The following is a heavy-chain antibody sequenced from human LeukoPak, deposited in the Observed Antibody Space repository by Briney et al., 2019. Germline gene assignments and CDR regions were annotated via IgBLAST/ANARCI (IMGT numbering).Heavy chain of an antibody. J-gene: IGHJ6*03. D-gene: IGHD2-15*01. CDR3: ARALGGYHYYYMDV. V-gene: IGHV4-59*01. CDR2: IYYSGST. Sequence: SETLSLTCTVSGGSISSYYWSWIRQPPGKGLEWIGYIYYSGSTNYNPSLKSRVTISVDTSKNQFSLKLSSVTAADTAVYYCARALGGYHYYYMDVWGKGTTVTVSS. CDR1: GGSISSYY.